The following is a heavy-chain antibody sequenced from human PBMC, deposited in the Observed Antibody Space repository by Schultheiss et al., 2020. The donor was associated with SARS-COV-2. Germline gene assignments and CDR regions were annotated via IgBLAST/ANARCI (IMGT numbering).Heavy chain of an antibody. D-gene: IGHD2-2*01. CDR2: IYYSGST. CDR3: ARVVPAAIGYWFDP. CDR1: GGSISSGGYY. V-gene: IGHV4-31*03. J-gene: IGHJ5*02. Sequence: SETLSLTCTVSGGSISSGGYYWSWIRQPPGKGLEWIGYIYYSGSTYYNPSLKSRVTISVDTSKNQFSLKLSSVTAADTAVYYCARVVPAAIGYWFDPWGQGTLVTVSS.